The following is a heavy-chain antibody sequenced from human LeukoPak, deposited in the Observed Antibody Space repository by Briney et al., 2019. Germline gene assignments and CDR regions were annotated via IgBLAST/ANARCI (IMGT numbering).Heavy chain of an antibody. D-gene: IGHD2-15*01. CDR1: GFTFSGYS. J-gene: IGHJ4*02. V-gene: IGHV3-23*01. CDR3: AKTVVVAATSDY. Sequence: GGSLRLSCAASGFTFSGYSMSWVRQAPGKGLEWVSGLGRSGENKYYADSVKGRFTISRDNSKDTVYLQMNSLRAEDTAVYYCAKTVVVAATSDYWGQGTLVTVSS. CDR2: LGRSGENK.